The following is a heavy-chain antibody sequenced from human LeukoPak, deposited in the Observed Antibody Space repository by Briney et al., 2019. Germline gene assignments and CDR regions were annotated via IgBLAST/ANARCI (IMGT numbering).Heavy chain of an antibody. J-gene: IGHJ4*02. V-gene: IGHV3-13*01. CDR2: IGTAGDT. CDR1: GFTFSDYD. Sequence: GGSLRLSCAASGFTFSDYDMHWVRQATGKGLEWVSAIGTAGDTHYTGSVKGRFTISRENAKNSLYLQMNSLRAGDTAVYYCARVAKERVGGVYYFDYWGQGTLVTVSS. D-gene: IGHD1-1*01. CDR3: ARVAKERVGGVYYFDY.